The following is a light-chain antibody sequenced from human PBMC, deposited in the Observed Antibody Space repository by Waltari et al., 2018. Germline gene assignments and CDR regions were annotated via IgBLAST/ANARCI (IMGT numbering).Light chain of an antibody. J-gene: IGKJ4*01. V-gene: IGKV4-1*01. Sequence: IVMTQSPDSLAVSLGERATVNCNSWPSVLARTTNKNYLACYQHKPGQPPTLLISWASTRESGVPDRFSGSGSGTDFTLTISSLQAEDVAVYYCHQYYRLPLTFGGGTKVELK. CDR2: WAS. CDR1: PSVLARTTNKNY. CDR3: HQYYRLPLT.